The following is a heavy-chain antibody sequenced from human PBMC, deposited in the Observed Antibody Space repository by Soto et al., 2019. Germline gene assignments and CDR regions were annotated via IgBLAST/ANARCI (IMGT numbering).Heavy chain of an antibody. V-gene: IGHV3-30*18. D-gene: IGHD2-2*01. J-gene: IGHJ4*02. CDR1: RLTFSSYG. CDR3: AKDRGGDCPDNSCYFGADY. Sequence: GGSLRLSYGVSRLTFSSYGMHWVRQAPGKGLECVAVISDTGSSHYYAASVEGRFTISRENSKNTLSLHMDRLRVEDTAVYYCAKDRGGDCPDNSCYFGADYWGQGTPVTVSS. CDR2: ISDTGSSH.